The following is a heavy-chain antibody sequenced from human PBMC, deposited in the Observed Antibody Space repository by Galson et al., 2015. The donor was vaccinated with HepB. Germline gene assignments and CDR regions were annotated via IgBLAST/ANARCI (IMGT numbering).Heavy chain of an antibody. D-gene: IGHD2/OR15-2a*01. CDR3: AKTLSRGQVFRYYFDS. CDR1: GFIFSAYT. V-gene: IGHV3-23*01. Sequence: SLRLSCAASGFIFSAYTMSWVRQAPGKGLQWVSTINASGGSSYYADSVKGRFTISRDNSKNTLYLHMNNLSAEDTAIYYCAKTLSRGQVFRYYFDSWSQGSLVTVSS. CDR2: INASGGSS. J-gene: IGHJ4*02.